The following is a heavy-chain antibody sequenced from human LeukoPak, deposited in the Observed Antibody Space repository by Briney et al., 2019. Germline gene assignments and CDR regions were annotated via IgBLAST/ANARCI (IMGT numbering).Heavy chain of an antibody. V-gene: IGHV4-59*11. CDR1: DGSIGRHS. CDR3: ARDRPRGRFLEWSRPYYYYMDV. CDR2: IYSSGST. Sequence: SETLSLTCTVSDGSIGRHSWNWIRQPPGKGLEWLGNIYSSGSTNYNPSLENRITISLDTSRNQFSLNLSSVTAADTAIYYCARDRPRGRFLEWSRPYYYYMDVWGKGTTVTVSS. J-gene: IGHJ6*03. D-gene: IGHD3-3*01.